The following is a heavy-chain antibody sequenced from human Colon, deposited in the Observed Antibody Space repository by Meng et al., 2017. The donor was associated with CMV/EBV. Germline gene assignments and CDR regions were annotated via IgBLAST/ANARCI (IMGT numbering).Heavy chain of an antibody. J-gene: IGHJ5*02. V-gene: IGHV1-46*01. CDR1: GYTFTSHY. Sequence: ASVKVSCKTSGYTFTSHYMHWVRQAPGQGLEWMGVIHPSGTPTVYSPKFQGRITLTTDTSTSTVYMELSSLRSEDTAVYYCARDSSNVNTWWLDPWGQGTLVTVSS. CDR2: IHPSGTPT. CDR3: ARDSSNVNTWWLDP. D-gene: IGHD2-8*01.